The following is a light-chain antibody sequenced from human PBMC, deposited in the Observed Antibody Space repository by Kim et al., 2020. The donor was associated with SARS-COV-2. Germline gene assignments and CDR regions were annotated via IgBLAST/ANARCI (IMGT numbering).Light chain of an antibody. Sequence: ASVGDRVTLTGRASQSIGSWLAWYQQKPGKAPNLLIYDASSLKSGVPSRFSGSKSGTEFTLTISSLQPDDFATYYCQQYNSYKGTFGQGTKVDIK. J-gene: IGKJ1*01. CDR3: QQYNSYKGT. CDR2: DAS. V-gene: IGKV1-5*01. CDR1: QSIGSW.